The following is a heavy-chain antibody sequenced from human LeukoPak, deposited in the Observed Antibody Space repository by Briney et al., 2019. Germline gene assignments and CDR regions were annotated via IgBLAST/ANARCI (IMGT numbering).Heavy chain of an antibody. J-gene: IGHJ4*02. Sequence: GGSLRHSRAASGFIFGSYGMSWVRQAPGKGLGWVSAISGSAGSTYYADSVKGRFTISRDNSKYTLYLQMNSLRAEDTAVYYCARGVIPYIPFDYWGQGTLVTVSS. V-gene: IGHV3-23*01. D-gene: IGHD3-10*01. CDR1: GFIFGSYG. CDR2: ISGSAGST. CDR3: ARGVIPYIPFDY.